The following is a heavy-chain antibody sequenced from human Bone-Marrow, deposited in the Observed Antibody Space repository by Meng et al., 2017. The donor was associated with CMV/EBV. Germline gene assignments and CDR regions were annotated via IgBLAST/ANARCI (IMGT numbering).Heavy chain of an antibody. V-gene: IGHV3-9*01. D-gene: IGHD1-14*01. CDR2: ISWNSGSI. Sequence: SLKISCAASGFTFDDYAMHWVRQAPGKGLEWVSGISWNSGSIGYADSVKGRFTISRDNAKNSLYLQMNSLRAEDTAVYYCARGYVRFDYWGQGTLVTVSS. CDR1: GFTFDDYA. CDR3: ARGYVRFDY. J-gene: IGHJ4*02.